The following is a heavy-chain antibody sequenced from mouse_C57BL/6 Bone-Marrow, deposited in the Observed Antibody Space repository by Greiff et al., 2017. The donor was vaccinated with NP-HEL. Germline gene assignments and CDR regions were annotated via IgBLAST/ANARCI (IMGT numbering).Heavy chain of an antibody. CDR1: GYTFTSYW. CDR3: ARHYGSSPWFAY. J-gene: IGHJ3*01. D-gene: IGHD1-1*01. CDR2: IYPGSGST. V-gene: IGHV1-55*01. Sequence: QVQLQQPGAELVKPGASVTMSCKASGYTFTSYWITWVKQRPGQGLEWIGDIYPGSGSTNYNEKFKSKATLTVDTSSSTAYMQLSSLTSEDSAVYYCARHYGSSPWFAYWGQGTLVTVSA.